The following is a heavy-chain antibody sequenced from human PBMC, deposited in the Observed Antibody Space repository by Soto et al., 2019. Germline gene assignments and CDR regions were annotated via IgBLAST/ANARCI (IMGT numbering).Heavy chain of an antibody. Sequence: SVKVSCKASGGTFSSYAISWVRQAPGQGLEWMGGIIPIFGTANYAQKFQGRVTITADESTSTAYMELSSLRSEDTAVYYCARESGRTYGDYDAWFDPFRQVTLVAVCS. CDR1: GGTFSSYA. V-gene: IGHV1-69*13. J-gene: IGHJ5*02. CDR2: IIPIFGTA. CDR3: ARESGRTYGDYDAWFDP. D-gene: IGHD4-17*01.